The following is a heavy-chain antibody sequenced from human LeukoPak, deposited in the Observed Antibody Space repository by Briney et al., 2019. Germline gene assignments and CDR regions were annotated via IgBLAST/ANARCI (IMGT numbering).Heavy chain of an antibody. D-gene: IGHD3-3*01. Sequence: ASVKVSRKASGYTFTSYYMHWVRQAPGQGLEWMGIINPSGGSTSYAQKFQGRVTMTRDTSTSTVYMELSSLRSEDTAVYYCAREFGYDFWSGYFSDYWGQGTLVTVSS. CDR3: AREFGYDFWSGYFSDY. V-gene: IGHV1-46*01. J-gene: IGHJ4*02. CDR2: INPSGGST. CDR1: GYTFTSYY.